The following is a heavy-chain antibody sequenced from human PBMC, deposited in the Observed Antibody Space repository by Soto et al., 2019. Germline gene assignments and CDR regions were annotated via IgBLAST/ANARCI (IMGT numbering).Heavy chain of an antibody. V-gene: IGHV3-30-3*01. D-gene: IGHD3-10*01. J-gene: IGHJ3*02. Sequence: QVQLVESGGGVVQPGRSLRLSCAASGFTFSSYAMHWVRQAPGKGLEWVAVISYDGSNKYYADSVKGRFTISRDNSKNTLYLQMNSPRAEDTAVYYCARAPRARGAFDIWGQGTMVTVSS. CDR3: ARAPRARGAFDI. CDR1: GFTFSSYA. CDR2: ISYDGSNK.